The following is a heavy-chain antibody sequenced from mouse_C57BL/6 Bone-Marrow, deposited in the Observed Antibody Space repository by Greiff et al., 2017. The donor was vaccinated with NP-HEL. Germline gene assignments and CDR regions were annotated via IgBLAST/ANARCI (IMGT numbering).Heavy chain of an antibody. CDR1: GYSFTGYY. V-gene: IGHV1-42*01. Sequence: DVQLQESGPELVKPGASVKISCKASGYSFTGYYMNWVKQSPEKSLEWIGEINPSTGGTTYNQKFKAKATLTVDKSSSTAYMQLKSLTSEDSAVYYCASLSAYWGQGTLVTVSA. CDR3: ASLSAY. J-gene: IGHJ3*01. CDR2: INPSTGGT.